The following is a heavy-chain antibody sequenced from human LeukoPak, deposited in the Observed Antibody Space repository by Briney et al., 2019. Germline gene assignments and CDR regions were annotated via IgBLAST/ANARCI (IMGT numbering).Heavy chain of an antibody. CDR2: IIPIFGTA. D-gene: IGHD2-15*01. J-gene: IGHJ4*02. V-gene: IGHV1-69*13. CDR3: AREVGGYCSGGSCHFDY. CDR1: GGTFSSYA. Sequence: ASVKVSCNAFGGTFSSYAISWVRQAPGQGLEWIGRIIPIFGTANYAQKFQGRVTITPDESTSKAYIELSSLRSEDTAVYYCAREVGGYCSGGSCHFDYWGQGTLVTVSS.